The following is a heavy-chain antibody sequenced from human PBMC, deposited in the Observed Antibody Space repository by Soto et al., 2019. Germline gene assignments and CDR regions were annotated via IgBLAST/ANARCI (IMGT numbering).Heavy chain of an antibody. CDR3: ARGSGPNDAFDI. CDR1: GGSVSSGSYY. J-gene: IGHJ3*02. CDR2: IYYSGST. Sequence: QVQLQESGPGLVKPSETLSLTCTVSGGSVSSGSYYWSWIRQPPGKGLEWIGYIYYSGSTNYNPAPXSXLTISVDTSKNQFSLKLSSVTAADTAVYYCARGSGPNDAFDIWGQGTMVTVSS. V-gene: IGHV4-61*01. D-gene: IGHD2-15*01.